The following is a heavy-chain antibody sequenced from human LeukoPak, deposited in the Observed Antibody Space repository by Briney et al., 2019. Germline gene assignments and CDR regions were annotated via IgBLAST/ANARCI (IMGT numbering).Heavy chain of an antibody. J-gene: IGHJ4*02. Sequence: GGSLRLSCAASGFTFNTYALNWVRQAPGKGLEWVSYISSSSSTIYYADSVKGRFTISRDNAKNSLYLQMNSLRAEDTAVYYCARDWALAANDYWGQGTLVTVSS. CDR3: ARDWALAANDY. V-gene: IGHV3-48*01. D-gene: IGHD6-13*01. CDR2: ISSSSSTI. CDR1: GFTFNTYA.